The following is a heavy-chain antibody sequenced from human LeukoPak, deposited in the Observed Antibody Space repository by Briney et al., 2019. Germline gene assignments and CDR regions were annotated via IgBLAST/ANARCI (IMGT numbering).Heavy chain of an antibody. Sequence: GESLRLSCAASGFTLSSYGMSWVRQAPVKGLEWVSGINWNGGSTGYADSVKGRFTISRDNAKNSLYLQMNSLRAEDTALYYCARDLGLIRGSYYYYYMDVWGKGTTVTVSS. CDR3: ARDLGLIRGSYYYYYMDV. CDR1: GFTLSSYG. J-gene: IGHJ6*03. V-gene: IGHV3-20*04. CDR2: INWNGGST. D-gene: IGHD3-10*01.